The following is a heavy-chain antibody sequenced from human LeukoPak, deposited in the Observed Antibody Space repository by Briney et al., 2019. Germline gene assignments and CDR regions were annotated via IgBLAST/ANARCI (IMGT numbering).Heavy chain of an antibody. CDR3: ARSSITMVRGVIKSTTSWYHYYNMDV. D-gene: IGHD3-10*01. CDR2: IKQDGSEK. V-gene: IGHV3-7*01. J-gene: IGHJ6*03. Sequence: PGGSLRLSCAASGFTFSSYSMSCVRQAPGKGLEWVANIKQDGSEKNYVGSVKGRFTIARDNAKNSLYLQMNSLRAEDTAVYYCARSSITMVRGVIKSTTSWYHYYNMDVWGKGTTVTVSS. CDR1: GFTFSSYS.